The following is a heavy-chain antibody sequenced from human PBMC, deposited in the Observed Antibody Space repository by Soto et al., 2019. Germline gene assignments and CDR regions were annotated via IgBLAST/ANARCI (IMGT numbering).Heavy chain of an antibody. CDR2: TRNKANSYTT. CDR3: AISSRYSSGWYSGY. V-gene: IGHV3-72*01. J-gene: IGHJ4*02. CDR1: GFTFSDHY. D-gene: IGHD6-19*01. Sequence: GGSLRLSCAASGFTFSDHYIDWVRQAPEKGLEWVGRTRNKANSYTTEYAASVKGRFTISRDDSRNSLYLQMNSLITEDTAVYYCAISSRYSSGWYSGYWGQGTLVTVSS.